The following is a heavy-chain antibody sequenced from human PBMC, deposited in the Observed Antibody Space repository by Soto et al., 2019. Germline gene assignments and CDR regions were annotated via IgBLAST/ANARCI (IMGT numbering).Heavy chain of an antibody. V-gene: IGHV1-3*01. Sequence: ASVKVSCKASGYTFTSYTMHWVRQAPGQRLEWMGWINAGNGNTKYSQKFQGRVTITRDTSASTAYMELSSLRSEDTAVYSCARGVAGPLHWFDPWGQGTLVTVSS. J-gene: IGHJ5*02. CDR1: GYTFTSYT. CDR2: INAGNGNT. CDR3: ARGVAGPLHWFDP. D-gene: IGHD6-19*01.